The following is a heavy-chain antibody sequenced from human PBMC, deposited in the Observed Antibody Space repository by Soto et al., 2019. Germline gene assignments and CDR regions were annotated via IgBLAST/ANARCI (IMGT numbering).Heavy chain of an antibody. Sequence: PSETLSLTCTVSGGSISSSSYYWGWIRQPPGKGLEWIGSIYYSGSTYYNPSLKSRVTISVDTSKNQFSLKLSSVTAADTAVYYCARLYYYDSSGYYGDWFDPWGQGTLVTVSS. D-gene: IGHD3-22*01. CDR1: GGSISSSSYY. CDR2: IYYSGST. J-gene: IGHJ5*02. V-gene: IGHV4-39*01. CDR3: ARLYYYDSSGYYGDWFDP.